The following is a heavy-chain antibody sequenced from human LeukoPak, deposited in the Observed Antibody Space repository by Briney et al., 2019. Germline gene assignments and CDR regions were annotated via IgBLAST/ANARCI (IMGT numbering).Heavy chain of an antibody. CDR1: GFPFDSYT. CDR3: ARDPGRSTTGRFDY. V-gene: IGHV3-21*01. CDR2: ISSTSAYI. J-gene: IGHJ4*02. Sequence: GGSLRLSCAASGFPFDSYTLNWFRPAPGKGLEWVSSISSTSAYIYYADSVRSRFTISRDNAKNSLYLQMNSLRAEDTAVFYCARDPGRSTTGRFDYWGQGTLVTVSS. D-gene: IGHD1-1*01.